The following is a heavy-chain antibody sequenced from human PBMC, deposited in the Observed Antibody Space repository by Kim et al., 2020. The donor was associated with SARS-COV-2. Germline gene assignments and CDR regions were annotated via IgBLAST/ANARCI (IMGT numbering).Heavy chain of an antibody. CDR1: GFTFSSYA. CDR2: ISGSGGST. J-gene: IGHJ5*02. Sequence: GGSLRLSCAASGFTFSSYAMSWVRQAPGKGLEWVSAISGSGGSTYYADSVKGRFTISRDNSKNTLYLQMNSLRAEDTAVYYCAKDPVITMVRGVIFGQDWFDPWGQGTLVTVSS. V-gene: IGHV3-23*01. D-gene: IGHD3-10*01. CDR3: AKDPVITMVRGVIFGQDWFDP.